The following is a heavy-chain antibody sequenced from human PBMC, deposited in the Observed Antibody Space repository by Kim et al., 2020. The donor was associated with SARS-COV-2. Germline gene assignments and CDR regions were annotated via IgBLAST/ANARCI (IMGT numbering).Heavy chain of an antibody. J-gene: IGHJ4*02. CDR2: IYWNADK. CDR1: GFSLSTSGVG. D-gene: IGHD6-19*01. V-gene: IGHV2-5*01. Sequence: SGPTLVNPTQTLTLTCTFSGFSLSTSGVGVGWIRQPPGKALEWLALIYWNADKRYSQSLKSRLTITKDTSKNQVVLTMTNLDPVDTATYYCAHSPRAGIAVAATSYDYWGQGTLVTVSS. CDR3: AHSPRAGIAVAATSYDY.